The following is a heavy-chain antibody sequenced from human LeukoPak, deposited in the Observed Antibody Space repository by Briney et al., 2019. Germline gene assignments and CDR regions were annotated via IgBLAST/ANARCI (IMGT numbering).Heavy chain of an antibody. CDR3: ARHLGAQSLIAFDI. CDR1: GGSISSGSYY. Sequence: SETLSLTCTVSGGSISSGSYYWSWIRQPAGKGLEWIGRIYSTGSTNYNPSLKSRVTMSVDTSKNHFSLKLNFVTAADTAVYYCARHLGAQSLIAFDIWGQGTMVTVSS. CDR2: IYSTGST. V-gene: IGHV4-61*02. J-gene: IGHJ3*02. D-gene: IGHD3-16*01.